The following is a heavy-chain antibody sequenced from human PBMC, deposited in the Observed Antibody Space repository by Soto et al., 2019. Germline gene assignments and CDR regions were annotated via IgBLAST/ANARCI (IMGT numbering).Heavy chain of an antibody. D-gene: IGHD2-2*01. V-gene: IGHV3-33*01. CDR3: ARDSRIVARPAMGSVGFDP. J-gene: IGHJ5*02. CDR2: IWSDGNNR. Sequence: GGSLRLCCAASGFMFSNHGMHWVRQAPGKGLEWVAVIWSDGNNRYYADSVKGRFTISRDNAKSSLYLQMDSLRAEDTAVYYCARDSRIVARPAMGSVGFDPWGQATLVTVSS. CDR1: GFMFSNHG.